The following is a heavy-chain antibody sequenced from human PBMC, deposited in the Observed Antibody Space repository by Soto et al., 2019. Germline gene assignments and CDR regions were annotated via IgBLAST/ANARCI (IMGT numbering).Heavy chain of an antibody. D-gene: IGHD2-15*01. J-gene: IGHJ4*02. V-gene: IGHV3-74*01. CDR3: VRVVCGGGLCKVFDY. CDR1: GFTFRSYW. CDR2: INGVGPVI. Sequence: EVHLVESGGGLVQPGGSLRLSCAASGFTFRSYWMHWARQAPGKGLVWLWSINGVGPVIPHADSVKGRFTVSRDNAKRTLYLQMNSLRAEDTAVYYCVRVVCGGGLCKVFDYWGQGTAVTVSS.